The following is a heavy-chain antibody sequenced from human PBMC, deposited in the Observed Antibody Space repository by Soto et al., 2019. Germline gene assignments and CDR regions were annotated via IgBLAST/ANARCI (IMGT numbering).Heavy chain of an antibody. CDR2: IYHGGST. J-gene: IGHJ4*02. V-gene: IGHV4-30-4*01. CDR1: GGSISSSDYF. CDR3: ARGPSGDKVDY. D-gene: IGHD7-27*01. Sequence: QVQLQESGPGLVKPSQTLSLTCTVSGGSISSSDYFWSWIRQPPEKGLEWIGHIYHGGSTYSNPSLKSRITRSVDTSKTQFFLSLTSVTAADTAVYYCARGPSGDKVDYWCQGTLVTVSS.